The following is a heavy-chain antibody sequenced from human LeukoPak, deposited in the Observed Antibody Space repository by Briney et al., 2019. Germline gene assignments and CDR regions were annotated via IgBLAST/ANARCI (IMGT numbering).Heavy chain of an antibody. D-gene: IGHD6-6*01. CDR1: GYTFTGYY. Sequence: GASVKVSCKASGYTFTGYYMHWVRQAPGQGLEWMGWINPNSGGTNYAQKFQGRVTMTRDTSISTAYMELSRLRSDDTAVYYCARVGWADSSSSGYYGMDVWGQGTTVTVSS. CDR2: INPNSGGT. J-gene: IGHJ6*02. CDR3: ARVGWADSSSSGYYGMDV. V-gene: IGHV1-2*02.